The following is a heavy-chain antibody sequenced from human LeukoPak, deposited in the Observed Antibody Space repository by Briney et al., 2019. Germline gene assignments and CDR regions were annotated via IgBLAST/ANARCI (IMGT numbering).Heavy chain of an antibody. J-gene: IGHJ4*02. CDR2: ISSSSSYI. D-gene: IGHD2-2*01. CDR3: ARDRSSKTDY. CDR1: GFTFSSYS. V-gene: IGHV3-21*01. Sequence: TGGSLRLSCAASGFTFSSYSMNWVRQAPGKGLAWVSSISSSSSYIYYADSVKGRFTISRDNAKNSLYLQMNSLRAEDTAVYYCARDRSSKTDYWGQGTLVTVSS.